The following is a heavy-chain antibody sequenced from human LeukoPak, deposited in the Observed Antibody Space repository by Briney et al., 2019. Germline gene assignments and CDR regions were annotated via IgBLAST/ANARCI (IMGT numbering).Heavy chain of an antibody. Sequence: GGSLRLSCAASGFTFDDYAMHWVRQAPGKGLEWVSLISGDGGGTYYVDSVKGRFTISRDNSKNSLYLQMSSLRAEDTAFYYCAKSVSPGGGYDYFDYWGQGTLVTVSS. D-gene: IGHD5-12*01. V-gene: IGHV3-43*02. CDR2: ISGDGGGT. CDR1: GFTFDDYA. J-gene: IGHJ4*02. CDR3: AKSVSPGGGYDYFDY.